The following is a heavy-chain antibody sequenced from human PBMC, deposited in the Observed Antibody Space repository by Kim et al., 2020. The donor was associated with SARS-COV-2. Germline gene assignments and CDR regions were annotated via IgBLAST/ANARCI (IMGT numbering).Heavy chain of an antibody. CDR1: GGSISSSSYY. Sequence: SETLSLTCTVSGGSISSSSYYWGWIRQPPGKGLEWIGSIYYSGSTYYNPSLKSRVTISVDTSKNQFSLKLSSVTAADTAVYYCANLPPGAYKITSQNIVIDSYWGQGTLVTVSS. D-gene: IGHD3-22*01. CDR3: ANLPPGAYKITSQNIVIDSY. CDR2: IYYSGST. V-gene: IGHV4-39*01. J-gene: IGHJ4*02.